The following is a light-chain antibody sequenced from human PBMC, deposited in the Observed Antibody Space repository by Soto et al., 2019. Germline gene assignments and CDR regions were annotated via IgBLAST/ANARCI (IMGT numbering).Light chain of an antibody. CDR1: QGISSY. CDR3: QQLNSYPCT. V-gene: IGKV1-9*01. CDR2: AAS. Sequence: DIQLTQSPSFLSASVGDRVTITCRASQGISSYLAWYQQKPGKAPKLLIYAASTLQSGVPSRFSGSESGTEFTLTISSLQPEDFATYYCQQLNSYPCTFGPGTKVDIK. J-gene: IGKJ3*01.